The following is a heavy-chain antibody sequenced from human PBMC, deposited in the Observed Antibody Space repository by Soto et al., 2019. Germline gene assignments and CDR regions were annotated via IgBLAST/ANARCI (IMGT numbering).Heavy chain of an antibody. CDR3: ARGNYDILTGYYIAFDY. J-gene: IGHJ4*02. CDR1: GGSISSYY. D-gene: IGHD3-9*01. Sequence: PSETLSLTCTVSGGSISSYYWSWIRQPPGKGLEWIGYIYYSGSTNYNPSLKSRVTISVDTSKNQFSLKPSSVTAADTAVYYCARGNYDILTGYYIAFDYWGQGTLVTVSS. V-gene: IGHV4-59*01. CDR2: IYYSGST.